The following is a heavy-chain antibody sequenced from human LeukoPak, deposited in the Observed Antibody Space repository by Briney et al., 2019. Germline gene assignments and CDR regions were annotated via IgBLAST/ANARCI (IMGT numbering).Heavy chain of an antibody. CDR1: GFTFSSYA. V-gene: IGHV3-23*01. CDR3: AKLGCSSTSCLYGMDV. D-gene: IGHD2-2*01. J-gene: IGHJ6*02. CDR2: ISGSGGST. Sequence: GASLRLSCAASGFTFSSYAMSWVRQAPGKGLEWVSAISGSGGSTYYADSVKGRFTISRDNSKNTLYLQMNSLRAEDTAVNYCAKLGCSSTSCLYGMDVWGQGTTVTVSS.